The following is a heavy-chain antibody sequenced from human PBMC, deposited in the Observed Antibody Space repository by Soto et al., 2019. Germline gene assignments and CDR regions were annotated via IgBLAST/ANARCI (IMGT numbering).Heavy chain of an antibody. CDR3: ARLEVPDKFHYYDSSGWLIQN. J-gene: IGHJ1*01. D-gene: IGHD3-22*01. CDR2: ISAYNGNT. V-gene: IGHV1-18*04. CDR1: GYTFTSYG. Sequence: GASVKVSCKASGYTFTSYGISWVRQAPGQGLEWMGWISAYNGNTNYAQKLQGRVTMTTDTSTSTAYMELRSLRSDDTAVYYCARLEVPDKFHYYDSSGWLIQNWGQGTLVTVSS.